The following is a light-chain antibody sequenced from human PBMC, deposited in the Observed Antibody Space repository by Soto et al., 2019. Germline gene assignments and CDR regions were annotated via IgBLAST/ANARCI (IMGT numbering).Light chain of an antibody. CDR2: RNN. Sequence: QSVLTQPPSASGTPGQRITFSCSGSSSDIGTNYVYWYQQLPGTAPKLLIYRNNQRPSGVPDRFSGSKSGISASLAISGLRSEDEADYHCAAWDDSLSGFYVFGTGTKVTVL. V-gene: IGLV1-47*01. CDR3: AAWDDSLSGFYV. J-gene: IGLJ1*01. CDR1: SSDIGTNY.